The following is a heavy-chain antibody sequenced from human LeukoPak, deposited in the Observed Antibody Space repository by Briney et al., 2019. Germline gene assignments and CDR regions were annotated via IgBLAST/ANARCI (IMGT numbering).Heavy chain of an antibody. Sequence: SVKVSCKASGGTFSSYAISWVRQAPGQGLEWMGRIIPILGIANYAQKFQGRVTITADKSTSTAYMELSSLRSDDTAVYYCARTTDGDPPWYWGQGTLVTVSS. J-gene: IGHJ4*02. CDR2: IIPILGIA. V-gene: IGHV1-69*04. D-gene: IGHD4-17*01. CDR3: ARTTDGDPPWY. CDR1: GGTFSSYA.